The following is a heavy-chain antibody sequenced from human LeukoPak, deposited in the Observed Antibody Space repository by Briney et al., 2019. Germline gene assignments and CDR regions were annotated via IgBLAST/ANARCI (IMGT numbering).Heavy chain of an antibody. D-gene: IGHD5-24*01. Sequence: SETLSLTCTVSGGSISSGNYYWSWIRQPPGKGLEWIGYIYYSGSTYYNPSLKSRVTISVDTSKNQFSLKLSSVTAADTAVYYCARDRRGGYNSNWFDPWGQGTLVTVSS. CDR1: GGSISSGNYY. V-gene: IGHV4-30-4*01. CDR2: IYYSGST. J-gene: IGHJ5*02. CDR3: ARDRRGGYNSNWFDP.